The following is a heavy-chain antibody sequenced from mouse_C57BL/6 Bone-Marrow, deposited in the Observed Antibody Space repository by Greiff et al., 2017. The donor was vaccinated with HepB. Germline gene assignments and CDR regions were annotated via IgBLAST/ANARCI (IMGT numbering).Heavy chain of an antibody. CDR3: ACQVGWGAMDY. V-gene: IGHV1-39*01. CDR2: INPNYGTT. Sequence: VQLQQSGPELVKPGASVKISCKASGYSFTDYNMNWVKQSNGKSLEWIGVINPNYGTTNYNQKFKGKSTVTIDHSSSTAYMQLNSLTSEDSAVYDCACQVGWGAMDYWGQGTAVTVSS. J-gene: IGHJ4*01. D-gene: IGHD4-1*02. CDR1: GYSFTDYN.